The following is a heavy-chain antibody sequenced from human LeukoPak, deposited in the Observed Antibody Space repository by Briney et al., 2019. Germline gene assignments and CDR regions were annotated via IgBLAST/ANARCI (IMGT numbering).Heavy chain of an antibody. V-gene: IGHV3-21*04. D-gene: IGHD1-14*01. CDR3: AREAPGSNYFDY. Sequence: GGSLRLSCAASGFTFSSYSMNWVRQAPGKGLEWVSSISSSSSYIYYADSVKGRFTISRDNSKNTLYLQMNSLRAEDTAVYYCAREAPGSNYFDYWGQGTLVTVSS. J-gene: IGHJ4*02. CDR2: ISSSSSYI. CDR1: GFTFSSYS.